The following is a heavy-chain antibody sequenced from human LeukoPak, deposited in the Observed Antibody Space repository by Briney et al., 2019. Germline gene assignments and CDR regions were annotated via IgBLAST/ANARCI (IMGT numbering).Heavy chain of an antibody. CDR1: GYTFTNYY. CDR2: INPSSGTT. V-gene: IGHV1-46*01. D-gene: IGHD3-3*01. Sequence: ASVKVSCKASGYTFTNYYMVWVRQAPGQGLEWRGIINPSSGTTNYAQKFQGRVTMTRDMSTSTVYMELSSLRSEDTAVYYCARGPHKRTYDRDNWFDPWGQGTLVTVSS. CDR3: ARGPHKRTYDRDNWFDP. J-gene: IGHJ5*02.